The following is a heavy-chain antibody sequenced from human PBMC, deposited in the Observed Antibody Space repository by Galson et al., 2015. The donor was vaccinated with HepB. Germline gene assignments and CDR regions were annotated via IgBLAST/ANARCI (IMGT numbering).Heavy chain of an antibody. J-gene: IGHJ6*02. V-gene: IGHV3-30*18. CDR2: ISYDGSNK. CDR1: GFTFSSYG. CDR3: AKDRYGGNRGYYGMDV. D-gene: IGHD4-23*01. Sequence: SLRLSCAASGFTFSSYGMHWVRQAPGKGLEWVAVISYDGSNKYYADSVKGRFTISRDNSKNTLYLQMNSLRAEDTAVYYCAKDRYGGNRGYYGMDVWGQGTTVTVSS.